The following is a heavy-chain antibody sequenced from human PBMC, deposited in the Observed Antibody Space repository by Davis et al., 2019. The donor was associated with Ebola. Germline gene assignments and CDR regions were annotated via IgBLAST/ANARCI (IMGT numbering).Heavy chain of an antibody. CDR2: VGGGGVST. Sequence: GGSLRLSCAASGFTFSNFVMKWVRQAPGKGLEWVSGVGGGGVSTYYADSVKGRFTISRDNSKNTLYLQMNSLRDEDTAVYFCARGDYVGDYGLSSVIDYWGQGTLVTVSS. J-gene: IGHJ4*02. D-gene: IGHD2-21*02. V-gene: IGHV3-23*01. CDR1: GFTFSNFV. CDR3: ARGDYVGDYGLSSVIDY.